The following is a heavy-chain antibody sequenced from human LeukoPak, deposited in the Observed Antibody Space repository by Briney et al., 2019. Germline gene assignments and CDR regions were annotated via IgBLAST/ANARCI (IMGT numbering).Heavy chain of an antibody. CDR1: GFPFSSYA. D-gene: IGHD3-10*01. J-gene: IGHJ4*02. CDR2: ITASGAGI. CDR3: AKAVRSMVTGGGYFDS. Sequence: PGGSLRLSCAASGFPFSSYAMTWVRQAPGKGLEWVSTITASGAGIDYADSVMGRFTISRDNSKNTLYLQMNSLRAEDTAVYYCAKAVRSMVTGGGYFDSWGQGTLVTVSS. V-gene: IGHV3-23*01.